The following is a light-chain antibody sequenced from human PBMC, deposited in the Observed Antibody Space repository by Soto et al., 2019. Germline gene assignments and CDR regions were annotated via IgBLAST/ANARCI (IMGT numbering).Light chain of an antibody. CDR1: SSDIGAYNF. CDR3: TSWTTTTTMI. Sequence: QSVLTQPASVSGSPGQSITISCTGTSSDIGAYNFVSWYQQHPGKAPKLMLYDVNIRPSGVSNRFSGSKSGNTASLTISGLQAEDGADYYCTSWTTTTTMIFGGGTKVPV. J-gene: IGLJ2*01. V-gene: IGLV2-14*03. CDR2: DVN.